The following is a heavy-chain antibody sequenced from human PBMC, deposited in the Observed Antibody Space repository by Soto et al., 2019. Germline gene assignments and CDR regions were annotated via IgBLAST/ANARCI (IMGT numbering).Heavy chain of an antibody. CDR3: ARRWGEGRVDY. Sequence: QVQLQESGPGLVKPSGTLSLTCAVSGGSIGSSNWWSWVRQPPGKGLEWIGEIYHSGNTNYNPSLKGRGTMAVDKSRNQFSLKLSSVTAADTAVYYCARRWGEGRVDYWGQGTLVTVSS. D-gene: IGHD3-10*01. CDR1: GGSIGSSNW. J-gene: IGHJ4*02. CDR2: IYHSGNT. V-gene: IGHV4-4*02.